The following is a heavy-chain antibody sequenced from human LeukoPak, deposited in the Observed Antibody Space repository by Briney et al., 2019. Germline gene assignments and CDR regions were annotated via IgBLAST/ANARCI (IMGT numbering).Heavy chain of an antibody. CDR2: IYTDGSST. J-gene: IGHJ4*02. Sequence: GGSLRLSCAASGFSFSNYWFHWVRQAPGKGLVWVSRIYTDGSSTNYADSVKGRFTISRDNAKNTLYLQMNSLRGEDTAVYYCARGASNRFDYWGQGTLVTVSS. V-gene: IGHV3-74*01. CDR3: ARGASNRFDY. D-gene: IGHD1-14*01. CDR1: GFSFSNYW.